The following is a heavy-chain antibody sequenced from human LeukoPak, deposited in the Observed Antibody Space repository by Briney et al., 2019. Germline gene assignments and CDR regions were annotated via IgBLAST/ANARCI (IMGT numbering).Heavy chain of an antibody. CDR2: ISFDGSTK. J-gene: IGHJ4*02. D-gene: IGHD3-9*01. V-gene: IGHV3-30*18. CDR1: GFTFSKFG. CDR3: AKEGRYFDWLDF. Sequence: GGSLRLSCAASGFTFSKFGMHWVRQAPGKGLEWVAVISFDGSTKYYADSVKGRFTISRDNSKNTLYLQMNSLSADDTAIYYCAKEGRYFDWLDFWGQGTLVTVSS.